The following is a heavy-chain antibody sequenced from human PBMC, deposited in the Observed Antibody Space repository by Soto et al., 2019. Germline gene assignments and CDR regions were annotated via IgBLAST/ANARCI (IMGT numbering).Heavy chain of an antibody. J-gene: IGHJ6*02. V-gene: IGHV5-51*01. D-gene: IGHD6-19*01. Sequence: PGESLKISCKGSGYSFTSYWIGWVRQMPGKGLEWMGIIYPGDSDTRYSPSFQGQVTISADKSISTAYLQWSSLKASDTAMYYCASSGGWYENYYYDGMDVWGQGTTVTVSS. CDR1: GYSFTSYW. CDR2: IYPGDSDT. CDR3: ASSGGWYENYYYDGMDV.